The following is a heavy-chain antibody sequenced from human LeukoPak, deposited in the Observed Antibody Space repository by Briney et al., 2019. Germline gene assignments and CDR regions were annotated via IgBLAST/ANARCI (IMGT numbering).Heavy chain of an antibody. Sequence: PGGSLRLSCGASGFTFSSYWMHWVRQAPGKGLVWVSLINSDGSSTRYADSVKGRFTISRDNAKNTLYLQMNSLRAEDTAVYYCAKSGSGSYFDYWGQGTLVTVSS. CDR2: INSDGSST. J-gene: IGHJ4*02. D-gene: IGHD3-10*01. CDR3: AKSGSGSYFDY. V-gene: IGHV3-74*01. CDR1: GFTFSSYW.